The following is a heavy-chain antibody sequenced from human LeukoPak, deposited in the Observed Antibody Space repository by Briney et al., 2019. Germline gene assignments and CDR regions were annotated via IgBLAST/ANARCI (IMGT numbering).Heavy chain of an antibody. CDR1: CGSMRGYY. CDR3: ARDDYGGYSGTMDV. D-gene: IGHD4-23*01. V-gene: IGHV4-4*07. J-gene: IGHJ6*04. Sequence: SETLSLTYTVLCGSMRGYYWTWLRQPAGKGVEWIGRIYSSGTTTYNPSLKSRVTISLDKSNNQFSLKLSSLTAADTAVYFCARDDYGGYSGTMDVWGKGTSATVSS. CDR2: IYSSGTT.